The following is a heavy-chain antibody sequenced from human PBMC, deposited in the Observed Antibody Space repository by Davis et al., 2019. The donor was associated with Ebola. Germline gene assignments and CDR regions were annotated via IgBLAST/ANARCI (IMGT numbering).Heavy chain of an antibody. CDR2: INPHNGNT. J-gene: IGHJ4*02. V-gene: IGHV1-18*04. D-gene: IGHD1-1*01. CDR3: SRAQFPTTSDH. CDR1: GYTFTNYG. Sequence: AASVKVSCNTSGYTFTNYGITWVRQAPGQGLEWMGWINPHNGNTNYAQSVQGRVTMTTDTSTSTAYMEVGSLRSDDTAVYYCSRAQFPTTSDHWGQGTLVTVSS.